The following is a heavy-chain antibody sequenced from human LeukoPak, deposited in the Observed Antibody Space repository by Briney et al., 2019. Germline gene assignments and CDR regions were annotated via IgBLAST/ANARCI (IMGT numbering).Heavy chain of an antibody. J-gene: IGHJ4*02. CDR1: GYTFTGYY. D-gene: IGHD5-12*01. V-gene: IGHV1-2*06. Sequence: ASVKVSCRASGYTFTGYYMHWVRQAPGQGLEWMGRINPNSGGTNYAQKFQGRVTMTRDTSISTAYMELSRQRSDDTAVYYCARLGYSGYEIDYWGQGTLVTVSS. CDR2: INPNSGGT. CDR3: ARLGYSGYEIDY.